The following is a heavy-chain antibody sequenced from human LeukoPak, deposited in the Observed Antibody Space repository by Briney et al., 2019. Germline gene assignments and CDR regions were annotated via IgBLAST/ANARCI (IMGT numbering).Heavy chain of an antibody. J-gene: IGHJ4*02. CDR1: GFSLSTSGMC. CDR2: IDWDDDK. D-gene: IGHD6-19*01. Sequence: SGPALVKPTQTLTLTCTFSGFSLSTSGMCVSWIRQPPGKALEWLARIDWDDDKYYSTSLKTRLTISKDTSKNQVVLTMTNVDPVDTAMYYCARIAAVGIDYWGQGILVTVSS. V-gene: IGHV2-70*11. CDR3: ARIAAVGIDY.